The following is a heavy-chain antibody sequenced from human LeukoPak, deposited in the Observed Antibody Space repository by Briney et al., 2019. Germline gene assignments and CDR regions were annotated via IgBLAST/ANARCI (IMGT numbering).Heavy chain of an antibody. CDR1: GGSFSGYY. V-gene: IGHV4-34*01. Sequence: SETLSLTCAVYGGSFSGYYWSWIRQPPGKGLGWIGEINHSGSTNYNPSLKSRVTISVDTSKNQFSLKLSSVTAADTAVYYCARGIPDSSSWAPGFDPWGQGTLVTVSS. D-gene: IGHD6-13*01. CDR2: INHSGST. J-gene: IGHJ5*02. CDR3: ARGIPDSSSWAPGFDP.